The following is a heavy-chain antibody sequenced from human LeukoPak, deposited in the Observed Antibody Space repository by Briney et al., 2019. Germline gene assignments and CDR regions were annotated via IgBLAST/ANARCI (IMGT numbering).Heavy chain of an antibody. CDR3: AQRSPSY. D-gene: IGHD3-10*01. J-gene: IGHJ4*02. V-gene: IGHV3-23*01. CDR1: GFTFSNSA. Sequence: GWSLSLSCEASGFTFSNSAMAWVRQAPGKGLEWVSGISASGHYTYNADSGKGRFTISRDNSKNTLYLQMNSLRAEDTAVYYCAQRSPSYWGQGTLVTVSS. CDR2: ISASGHYT.